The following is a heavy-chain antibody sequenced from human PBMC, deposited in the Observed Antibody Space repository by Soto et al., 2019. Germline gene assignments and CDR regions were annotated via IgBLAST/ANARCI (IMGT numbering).Heavy chain of an antibody. V-gene: IGHV4-59*01. D-gene: IGHD6-13*01. Sequence: PSETLSLTCTVSGGSISSYYWSWIRQPPGKGLEWIGYIYYSGSTNYNPSLKSRVTISVDTSKNQFSLKLSSVTAADTAVYYCARAPAPMYSSRCYYFDDWGQGTMVTVSS. CDR2: IYYSGST. CDR1: GGSISSYY. J-gene: IGHJ4*02. CDR3: ARAPAPMYSSRCYYFDD.